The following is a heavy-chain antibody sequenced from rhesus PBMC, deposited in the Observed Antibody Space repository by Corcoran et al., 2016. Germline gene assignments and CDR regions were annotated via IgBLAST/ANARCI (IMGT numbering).Heavy chain of an antibody. CDR1: GGSLSGHN. CDR3: ARAAPGVDYAFDV. CDR2: IGGSSGRT. V-gene: IGHV4S5*01. J-gene: IGHJ3*01. Sequence: QVQLQESGPGLVKPSETLSLTCAVPGGSLSGHNWNWILQPPGKGLDWVGYIGGSSGRTDYNSSLKTRVTISTDTSKNQFSLNLISVTAADTAVYYCARAAPGVDYAFDVWGQGLRVTVSS. D-gene: IGHD3-34*01.